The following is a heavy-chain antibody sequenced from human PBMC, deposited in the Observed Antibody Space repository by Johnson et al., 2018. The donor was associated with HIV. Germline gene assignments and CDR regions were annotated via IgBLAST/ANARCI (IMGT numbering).Heavy chain of an antibody. CDR3: AREGAWEVRPGAFDI. CDR1: GFTVSSNY. D-gene: IGHD1-26*01. J-gene: IGHJ3*02. Sequence: QVQLVESGGGVVQPGRSLRLSCAASGFTVSSNYMSWVRQAPGKGLQWVAFIRNDGSNEYYADSVKGRFTISRDNSKNTLYLQMNSLRAEDTAGYHCAREGAWEVRPGAFDIWGQGTTVTVSS. CDR2: IRNDGSNE. V-gene: IGHV3-33*08.